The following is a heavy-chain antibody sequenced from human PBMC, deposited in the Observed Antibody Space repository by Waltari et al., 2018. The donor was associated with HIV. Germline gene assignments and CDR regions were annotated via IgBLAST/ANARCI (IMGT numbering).Heavy chain of an antibody. J-gene: IGHJ5*02. V-gene: IGHV4-4*02. CDR3: VRVMTGDSRSSWFDP. Sequence: QVQLLQSGPGQVKPSETLSLTCAVSGDSISSYNWWTWVRQAPGKGLEWIGEMYHSGSTNDNPSLRSRVTISVDKSKNQFSLRLTSVTAADTALYYCVRVMTGDSRSSWFDPWGQGTLVTVSS. D-gene: IGHD4-17*01. CDR2: MYHSGST. CDR1: GDSISSYNW.